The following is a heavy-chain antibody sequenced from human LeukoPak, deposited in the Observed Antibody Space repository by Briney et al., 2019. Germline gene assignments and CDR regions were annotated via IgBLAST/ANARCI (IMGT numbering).Heavy chain of an antibody. Sequence: PGGSLRLSCAASGFTCDDYVMSGVRHAAGEGLEWVAVISYDGSNKYDADPVRGLFTIYRENSKNTLYLQMNSLRAEDTAVYYCAKDMGATRYYFDYWGQGTLVTVSS. V-gene: IGHV3-30*18. CDR3: AKDMGATRYYFDY. J-gene: IGHJ4*02. CDR2: ISYDGSNK. D-gene: IGHD1-26*01. CDR1: GFTCDDYV.